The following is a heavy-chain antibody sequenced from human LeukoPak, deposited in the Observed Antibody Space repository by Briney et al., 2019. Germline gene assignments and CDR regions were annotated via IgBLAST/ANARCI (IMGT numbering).Heavy chain of an antibody. CDR3: ARLESSGSDQLDY. CDR1: GYSFTTYW. D-gene: IGHD6-19*01. J-gene: IGHJ4*02. CDR2: IYPGDSDT. Sequence: GESLKISCKGSGYSFTTYWIAWVRQMPGKGLEWMGIIYPGDSDTRYSPSFQGQVIISADKSISTAYLQWSSLKASDTAIYYCARLESSGSDQLDYWGQGTLVTVSS. V-gene: IGHV5-51*01.